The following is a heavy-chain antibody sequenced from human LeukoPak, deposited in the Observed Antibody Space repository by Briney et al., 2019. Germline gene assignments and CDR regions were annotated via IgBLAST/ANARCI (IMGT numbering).Heavy chain of an antibody. V-gene: IGHV3-30*18. CDR1: GFTFSSYG. CDR2: ISYDGSNK. D-gene: IGHD2-2*01. CDR3: AKDHCSSTRCYYYYYGMDV. J-gene: IGHJ6*02. Sequence: GRSLRLSCAASGFTFSSYGMHWVRQAPGKGLEWVAVISYDGSNKYYADSVRGRFTISRDNSKNTLYLQMNSLRAEDTAVYYCAKDHCSSTRCYYYYYGMDVWGQGTTVTVSS.